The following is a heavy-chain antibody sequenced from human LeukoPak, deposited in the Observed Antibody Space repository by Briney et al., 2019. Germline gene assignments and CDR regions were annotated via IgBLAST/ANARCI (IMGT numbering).Heavy chain of an antibody. CDR3: ARQPADFWSDSPYYGMDV. V-gene: IGHV4-61*01. D-gene: IGHD3-3*01. CDR1: GGSVNSGNYY. CDR2: IYYSGST. J-gene: IGHJ6*02. Sequence: PSETLSPTCTVSGGSVNSGNYYWNWIRQPPGKGLEWIGYIYYSGSTNYNPSLKSRVTISVDTSKNQFSLKLNSVTAADTAVYYCARQPADFWSDSPYYGMDVWGQGTTVTVSS.